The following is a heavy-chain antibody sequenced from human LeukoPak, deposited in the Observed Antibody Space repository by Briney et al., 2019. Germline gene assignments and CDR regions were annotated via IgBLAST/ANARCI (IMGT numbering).Heavy chain of an antibody. J-gene: IGHJ4*02. D-gene: IGHD1-26*01. V-gene: IGHV3-21*01. CDR1: GFTLRSYS. Sequence: GGSLRLSCAASGFTLRSYSMNWVRQAPGKGLGWVSYISTSSYYIYYADSVKGRFTISRDDANNSLFLQMNSLRAEDTAIYYCARDASGSSTGLIDSWGQGTLVTVSS. CDR3: ARDASGSSTGLIDS. CDR2: ISTSSYYI.